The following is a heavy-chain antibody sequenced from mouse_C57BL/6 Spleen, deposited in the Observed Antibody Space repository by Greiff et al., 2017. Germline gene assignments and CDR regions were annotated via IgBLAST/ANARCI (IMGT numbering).Heavy chain of an antibody. CDR3: ARCSSYYDSFAY. CDR2: IDPSDSET. V-gene: IGHV1-52*01. J-gene: IGHJ3*01. CDR1: GYTFTSYW. Sequence: QVQLQQSGAELVRSGSSVKLSCKASGYTFTSYWMHWVKQRPIQGLEWIGNIDPSDSETHYNQKFKDKATLTVDKSSSTAYMQLSSLTSEDSAVYYCARCSSYYDSFAYWGQGTLVTVSA. D-gene: IGHD2-12*01.